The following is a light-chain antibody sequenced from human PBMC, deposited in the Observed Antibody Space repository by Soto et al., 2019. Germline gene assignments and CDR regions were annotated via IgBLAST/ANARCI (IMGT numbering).Light chain of an antibody. CDR2: GAS. V-gene: IGKV3-20*01. CDR1: QSVSSTY. CDR3: QQYGSSPPYT. J-gene: IGKJ2*01. Sequence: EVVLTQSPGTLSLSPGERATLSCRASQSVSSTYVAWYQHIPGQAPRLLIYGASSRATGIPDRFSGSGSGTDFTLTISRLEPEDFAVYYCQQYGSSPPYTFGQGTKLEIK.